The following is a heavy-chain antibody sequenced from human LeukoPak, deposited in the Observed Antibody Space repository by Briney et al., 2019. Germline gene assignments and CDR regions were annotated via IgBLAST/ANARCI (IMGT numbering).Heavy chain of an antibody. J-gene: IGHJ3*02. V-gene: IGHV1-2*06. CDR3: ARGAEIYYDSSGYYYEVIGAFDI. CDR1: GYTFTGYY. D-gene: IGHD3-22*01. CDR2: INPNSGGT. Sequence: ASVKVSCKASGYTFTGYYMHWVRQAPGQGLEWMGRINPNSGGTNYAQKFQGRVTMTRDTSISTAYMERSRLRSDDTAVYYCARGAEIYYDSSGYYYEVIGAFDIWGQGTMVTVSS.